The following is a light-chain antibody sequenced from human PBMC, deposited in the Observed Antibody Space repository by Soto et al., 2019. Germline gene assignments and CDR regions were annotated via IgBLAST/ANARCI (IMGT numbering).Light chain of an antibody. CDR3: SSYTSSSTVV. Sequence: QSALTQPASVSGSPGQSITISCTGTSSDVGGYNYVSWYQQHPGKAPKLMIYYASNRPSGVSNRFSGSKSGNTASLTISGLQAEDEADYYCSSYTSSSTVVFGGGTKRTVL. V-gene: IGLV2-14*01. CDR2: YAS. J-gene: IGLJ2*01. CDR1: SSDVGGYNY.